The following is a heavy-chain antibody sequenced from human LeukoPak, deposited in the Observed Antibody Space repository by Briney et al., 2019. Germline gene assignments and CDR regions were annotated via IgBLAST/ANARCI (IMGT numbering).Heavy chain of an antibody. CDR2: IYSGGGT. CDR3: ARGVPGCSSTSCFSFDY. V-gene: IGHV3-53*01. Sequence: PGGSLRLSCAASGFSFSTYSMNWVRQAPGKGLEWVSIIYSGGGTYYADSVKGRFTISRDNSRNTLYLQMNSLRAEDTAVYYCARGVPGCSSTSCFSFDYWGQGTLVTASS. J-gene: IGHJ4*02. CDR1: GFSFSTYS. D-gene: IGHD2-2*01.